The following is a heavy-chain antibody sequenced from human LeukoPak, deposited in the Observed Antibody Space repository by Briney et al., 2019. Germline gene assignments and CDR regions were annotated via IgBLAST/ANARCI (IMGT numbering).Heavy chain of an antibody. D-gene: IGHD6-19*01. V-gene: IGHV3-49*04. Sequence: GRSLRLSCTASGFTFGDYAMSWVRQAPGKGLEWVGFIRSKAYGGTTEYAAPVKGRFTISRDDSKSIAYLQMNSLKTEDTAVYYCGAGLYYFDYWGQGTLVTVSS. J-gene: IGHJ4*02. CDR1: GFTFGDYA. CDR3: GAGLYYFDY. CDR2: IRSKAYGGTT.